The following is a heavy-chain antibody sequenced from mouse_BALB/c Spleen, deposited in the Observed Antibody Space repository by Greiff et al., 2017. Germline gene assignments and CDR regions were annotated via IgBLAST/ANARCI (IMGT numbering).Heavy chain of an antibody. CDR2: MYPGDGDT. J-gene: IGHJ2*01. V-gene: IGHV1-80*01. CDR3: ARWGDYDVGY. CDR1: GYAFSSYW. D-gene: IGHD2-4*01. Sequence: VQLQQSGAELVRPGFSVKISCKASGYAFSSYWMNWVKQRPGQGLEWIGQMYPGDGDTNYNGKFKGKATLTADKSSSTAYMQLSSLTSEDSAVYVCARWGDYDVGYWGQGTTLTVSS.